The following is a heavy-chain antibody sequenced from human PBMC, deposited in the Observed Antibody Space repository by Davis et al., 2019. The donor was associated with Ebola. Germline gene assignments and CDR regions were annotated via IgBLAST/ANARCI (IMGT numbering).Heavy chain of an antibody. CDR3: ARRAGIHYYYGMDV. V-gene: IGHV4-61*08. J-gene: IGHJ6*04. D-gene: IGHD3-10*01. CDR1: GGSVSSGGYY. CDR2: IYYSGST. Sequence: SETLSLTCTVSGGSVSSGGYYWNWIRQPPGKGLEWIGYIYYSGSTYYNPSLKSRVTISVDTSKNQFSLSLRSVTAADTAVYYCARRAGIHYYYGMDVWGKGTTVTVSS.